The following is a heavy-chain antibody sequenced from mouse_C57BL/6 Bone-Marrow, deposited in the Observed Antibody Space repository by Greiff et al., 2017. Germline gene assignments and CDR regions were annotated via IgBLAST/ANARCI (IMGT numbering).Heavy chain of an antibody. V-gene: IGHV1-81*01. CDR3: ARLGYYGSSSFAY. Sequence: QVQLQQSGAELARPGASVKLSCKASGYTFTSYGISWVKQRPGQGLEWIGEIYPRSGNTYYNEKFKGKATLTADKSSSTAYMELRSLTSEDSAVYFCARLGYYGSSSFAYWGQGPLVTVSA. J-gene: IGHJ3*01. CDR2: IYPRSGNT. CDR1: GYTFTSYG. D-gene: IGHD1-1*01.